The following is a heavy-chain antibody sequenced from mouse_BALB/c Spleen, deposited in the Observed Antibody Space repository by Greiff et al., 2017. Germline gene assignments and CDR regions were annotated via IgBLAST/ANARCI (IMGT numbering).Heavy chain of an antibody. J-gene: IGHJ3*01. CDR1: GFTFSSYG. Sequence: EVQLVESGGDLVKPGGSLKLSCAASGFTFSSYGMSWVRQTPDKRLEWVATISSGGSYTYYPDSVKGRFTISRDTAKNTLYLQMSSLKSEDTAMYYCARHGAGPWFAYWGQGTLVTVSA. V-gene: IGHV5-6*01. CDR2: ISSGGSYT. D-gene: IGHD3-3*01. CDR3: ARHGAGPWFAY.